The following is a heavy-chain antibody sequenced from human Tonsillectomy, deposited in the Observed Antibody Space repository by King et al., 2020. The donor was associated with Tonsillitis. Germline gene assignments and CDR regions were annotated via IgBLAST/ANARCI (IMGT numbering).Heavy chain of an antibody. D-gene: IGHD3-10*01. J-gene: IGHJ6*03. CDR2: IYYSGST. V-gene: IGHV4-59*01. CDR1: GGSISSYY. Sequence: VQLQESGPGLVKPSETLSLTCTVSGGSISSYYWSWIRQPPGKGLEWIGYIYYSGSTNYNPSLKSRGTIPVDPSKNQFSLKLSSVTAADTAVYYCARVGRRPRPRGYYYYMDVWGKGTTVTVSS. CDR3: ARVGRRPRPRGYYYYMDV.